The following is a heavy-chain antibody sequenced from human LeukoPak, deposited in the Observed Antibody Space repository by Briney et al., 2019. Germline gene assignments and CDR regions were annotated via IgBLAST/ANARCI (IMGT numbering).Heavy chain of an antibody. Sequence: GGSLRLSCAASGFTFSSYAMSWVRQAPGKGLEWVSGSGSGGSTYYADSVKGRFTISRDNSKNTLYLQMNSLRVEDTAVYYCALGLVTDYWGQGTLVTVSS. V-gene: IGHV3-23*01. D-gene: IGHD3-9*01. CDR3: ALGLVTDY. CDR2: SGSGGST. CDR1: GFTFSSYA. J-gene: IGHJ4*02.